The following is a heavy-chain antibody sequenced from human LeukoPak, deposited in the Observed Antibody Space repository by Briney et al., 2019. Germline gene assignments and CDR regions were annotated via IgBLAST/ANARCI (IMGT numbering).Heavy chain of an antibody. CDR1: GGSFSGYY. Sequence: SETLSLTCAVYGGSFSGYYWSWIRQPPGKGPEWIGEINHSGSTNYNPSLKSRVTISVDTSKNQFSLKLSSVTAADTAVYYCARSNYYGSNWFDPWGQGTLVTVSS. CDR2: INHSGST. J-gene: IGHJ5*02. V-gene: IGHV4-34*01. D-gene: IGHD3-10*01. CDR3: ARSNYYGSNWFDP.